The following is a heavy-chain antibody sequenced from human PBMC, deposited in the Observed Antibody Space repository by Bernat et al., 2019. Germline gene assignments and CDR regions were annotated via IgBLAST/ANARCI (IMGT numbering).Heavy chain of an antibody. CDR1: GFTFSNFW. CDR3: ARDTPYSSMVQH. J-gene: IGHJ1*01. V-gene: IGHV3-7*03. Sequence: EVQLVESGGDLVQPGGSLRLSCVASGFTFSNFWMTWVRQAPGKGLEWVANIKQDESERYYVDSVKGRFTISRDNAKNSLYLQMNSLRAEDTAVYYCARDTPYSSMVQHWGQGTLVTVSS. CDR2: IKQDESER. D-gene: IGHD6-13*01.